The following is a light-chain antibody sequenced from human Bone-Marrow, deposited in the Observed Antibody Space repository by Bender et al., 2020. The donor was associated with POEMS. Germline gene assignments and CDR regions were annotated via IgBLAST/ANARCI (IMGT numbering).Light chain of an antibody. J-gene: IGLJ2*01. Sequence: QAVVTQEPSLTVSPGGTVTLTCGSSTGAVTSSHYPYWFQQKPGQAPRTVIYDTNKKHSWTPARFSGSLLGGKAALTLSGAQPEDEAEYYCLLSYSGPRVFGGGTKLTVL. CDR1: TGAVTSSHY. CDR3: LLSYSGPRV. V-gene: IGLV7-46*01. CDR2: DTN.